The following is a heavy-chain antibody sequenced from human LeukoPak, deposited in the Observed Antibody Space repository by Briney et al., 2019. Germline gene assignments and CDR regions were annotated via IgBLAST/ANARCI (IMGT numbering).Heavy chain of an antibody. D-gene: IGHD2-2*01. J-gene: IGHJ5*02. CDR2: ISGSGGST. CDR3: AKGYCSSTSCPNWFDP. V-gene: IGHV3-23*01. CDR1: GFTFSSYA. Sequence: AGGSLRLSCAASGFTFSSYAMSWVRQAPGKGLEWVSAISGSGGSTYYADSVKGRFTISRDNSKNTLYLQMSSLRAEDTAVYYCAKGYCSSTSCPNWFDPWGQGTLVTVSS.